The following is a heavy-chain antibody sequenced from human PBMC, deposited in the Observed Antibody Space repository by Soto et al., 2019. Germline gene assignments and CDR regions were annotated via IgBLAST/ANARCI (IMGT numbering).Heavy chain of an antibody. D-gene: IGHD6-19*01. CDR1: GFSFNNYY. J-gene: IGHJ3*02. CDR3: TRGGAVEAVDI. V-gene: IGHV3-74*01. CDR2: INGEGTIT. Sequence: EVQLVESGGGLVQTGESLRLSCAASGFSFNNYYMHWVRQAPGTGLVWVSRINGEGTITSYADSVKGRFTISRDNAKNTALRQMKRRRAEDAAVDYCTRGGAVEAVDIWGQGTMVTVSS.